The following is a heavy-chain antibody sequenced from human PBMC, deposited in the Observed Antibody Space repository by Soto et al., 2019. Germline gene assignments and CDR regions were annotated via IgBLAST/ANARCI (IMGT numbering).Heavy chain of an antibody. CDR3: AHATYYYDSSGYPTAPLFDY. J-gene: IGHJ4*02. CDR1: GFSLSTSGVG. D-gene: IGHD3-22*01. CDR2: IYWNDDK. V-gene: IGHV2-5*01. Sequence: GPTLVNPTQTLTLTCTFSGFSLSTSGVGVGWIRQPPGKALEWLALIYWNDDKRYSPSLKSRLTITKDTSKNQVVLTMTNMDPVDTATYYCAHATYYYDSSGYPTAPLFDYWGQGTLVTVSS.